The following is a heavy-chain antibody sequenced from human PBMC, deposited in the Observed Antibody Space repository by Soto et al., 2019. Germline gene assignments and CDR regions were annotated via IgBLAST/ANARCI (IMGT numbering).Heavy chain of an antibody. CDR2: IIPIFGTA. CDR3: ARDLHSTMIADAEMAFDI. V-gene: IGHV1-69*13. D-gene: IGHD3-22*01. CDR1: GYTFTSYA. J-gene: IGHJ3*02. Sequence: SVKGSCKASGYTFTSYAMHWLLQASGQRLEWMGWIIPIFGTANYAQKFQGRVTITADEFTSTAYMELSSLRSEDTAVYYCARDLHSTMIADAEMAFDIWGQGTMVTVSS.